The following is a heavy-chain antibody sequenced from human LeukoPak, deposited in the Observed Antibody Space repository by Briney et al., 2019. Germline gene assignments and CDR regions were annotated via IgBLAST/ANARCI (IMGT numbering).Heavy chain of an antibody. V-gene: IGHV3-11*05. CDR1: AFTFRDYY. CDR3: ARGGEAVFDY. CDR2: ISSSNSYT. J-gene: IGHJ4*01. Sequence: PGGSLRLSCVASAFTFRDYYMSWIRHAPGKGLEWVSYISSSNSYTKYADSVKGRFTISRDNAKNSLYLQMNSLRAEDTAVYYCARGGEAVFDYWGHGTLVTVSS. D-gene: IGHD5-12*01.